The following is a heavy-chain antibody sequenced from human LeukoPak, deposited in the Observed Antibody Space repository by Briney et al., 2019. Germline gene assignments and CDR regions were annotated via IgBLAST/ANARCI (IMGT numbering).Heavy chain of an antibody. D-gene: IGHD1-20*01. CDR2: ISWNSGSI. CDR1: GFTFDDYA. Sequence: GGSLRLSCAASGFTFDDYAMHWVRQGPGKGLEWVSGISWNSGSIGYADSVKGRFTISRDNAKNSLYLQLNSLRAEDTALYYCARDGRITGALDDAFDIWGQGTMVTVSS. CDR3: ARDGRITGALDDAFDI. J-gene: IGHJ3*02. V-gene: IGHV3-9*01.